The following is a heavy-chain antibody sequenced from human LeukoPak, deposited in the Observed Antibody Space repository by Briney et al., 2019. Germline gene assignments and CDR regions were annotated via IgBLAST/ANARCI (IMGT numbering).Heavy chain of an antibody. CDR3: ARLKVWFDP. V-gene: IGHV4-4*09. J-gene: IGHJ5*02. Sequence: SETLSLTCTVSGGPISSYYWSWIRQPPGKGLEWIGYIYTSGSTNYNPSLKSRVTISVDTSKDQFSLKLSSVTAADTAVYYCARLKVWFDPWGQGTLVTVSS. CDR1: GGPISSYY. CDR2: IYTSGST.